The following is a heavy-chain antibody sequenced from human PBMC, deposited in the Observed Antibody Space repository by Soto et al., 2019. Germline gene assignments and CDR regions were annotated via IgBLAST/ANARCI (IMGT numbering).Heavy chain of an antibody. D-gene: IGHD2-21*02. CDR1: GFTFSSYG. CDR2: IWYDGSNK. CDR3: ARVRYCGGDCYQSAVDY. Sequence: GGSLRLSCAASGFTFSSYGMHWVRQAPGKGLEWVAVIWYDGSNKYYADSVKGRFTISRDNSKNTLYLQMNSLRAEDTAVYYCARVRYCGGDCYQSAVDYWGQGTLVTVSS. J-gene: IGHJ4*02. V-gene: IGHV3-33*01.